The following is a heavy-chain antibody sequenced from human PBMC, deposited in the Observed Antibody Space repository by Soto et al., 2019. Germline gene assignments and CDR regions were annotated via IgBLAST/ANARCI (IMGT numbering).Heavy chain of an antibody. CDR2: INHSGST. V-gene: IGHV4-34*01. Sequence: SETLSLTCAVYGGSFSGYYWSWIRQPPGKGLEWIGEINHSGSTNYNPSLKSRVTISVDTSKNQFSLKLSSVTAADTAVYYCARSKGSSWYAGRDWFDPWGQGTLVTVSS. D-gene: IGHD6-13*01. CDR3: ARSKGSSWYAGRDWFDP. J-gene: IGHJ5*02. CDR1: GGSFSGYY.